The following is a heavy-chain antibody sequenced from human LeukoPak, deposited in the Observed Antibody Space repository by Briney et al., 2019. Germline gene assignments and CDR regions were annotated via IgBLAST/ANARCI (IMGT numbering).Heavy chain of an antibody. CDR1: GYTFTSYG. J-gene: IGHJ4*02. CDR3: ARAKYYDSRGYYGFDS. D-gene: IGHD3-22*01. Sequence: ASVKVSCKASGYTFTSYGISWVRQAPGQGLEWMGWISAYNGNTNYAQKLQGRVTMTTDTSTSTAYMELRSLRSDDTAVYYCARAKYYDSRGYYGFDSGGQEPLATAPS. V-gene: IGHV1-18*01. CDR2: ISAYNGNT.